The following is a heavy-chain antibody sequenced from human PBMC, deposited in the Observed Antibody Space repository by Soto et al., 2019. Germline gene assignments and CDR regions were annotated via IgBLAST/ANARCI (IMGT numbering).Heavy chain of an antibody. V-gene: IGHV4-34*01. CDR2: INHSGST. CDR3: ARGAGGYGATNYYYYNMDV. D-gene: IGHD5-12*01. Sequence: SETLSLTCAVYGGSCSGYYWSWIRQPPGKGLEWIGEINHSGSTNCNPSLKSRVTISVDTSKNQFSLKLSSVTAADTAVYYCARGAGGYGATNYYYYNMDVWGKGTTVTSP. J-gene: IGHJ6*03. CDR1: GGSCSGYY.